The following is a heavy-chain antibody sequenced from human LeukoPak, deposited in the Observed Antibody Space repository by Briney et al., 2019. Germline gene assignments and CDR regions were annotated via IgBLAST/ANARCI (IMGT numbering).Heavy chain of an antibody. V-gene: IGHV3-66*01. J-gene: IGHJ4*02. Sequence: PGGSLRLSCAASGFTVSSACMTWVRQTPGRGLEWVSVIYSGGGTYYADSVKGRFTISRDSSKNTVYLQMNSLRAEDTAVYYCAREYVAMAYRHFDYWGQGTLVTVSS. D-gene: IGHD5-18*01. CDR1: GFTVSSAC. CDR2: IYSGGGT. CDR3: AREYVAMAYRHFDY.